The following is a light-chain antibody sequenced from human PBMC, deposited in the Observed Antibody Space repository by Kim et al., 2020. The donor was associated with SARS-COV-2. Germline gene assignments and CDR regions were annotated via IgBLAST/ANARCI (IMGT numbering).Light chain of an antibody. CDR1: QSVSSN. Sequence: VTPGESAPLSCRASQSVSSNLAWYQQSPGQGPRLLIYGAYTRATDVPARFSGSGSGTEFTLSISSLQSEDFALYYCQQYDKWPLTFGGGTKVDIK. CDR2: GAY. V-gene: IGKV3-15*01. J-gene: IGKJ4*01. CDR3: QQYDKWPLT.